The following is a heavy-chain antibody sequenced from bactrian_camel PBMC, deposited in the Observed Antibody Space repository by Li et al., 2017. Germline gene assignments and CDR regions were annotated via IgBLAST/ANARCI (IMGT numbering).Heavy chain of an antibody. CDR3: ATHRTGYYSEWDA. CDR1: GFTFSSSY. CDR2: FYSDGSVT. Sequence: HVQLVESGGSSVQAGGSLRLSCAVSGFTFSSSYMTWVRQAPGKGLEWVSSFYSDGSVTAYADSVKGRFTISGDNAKNTVYLQMNSLISEDTALYYCATHRTGYYSEWDAWGQGTQVTVS. V-gene: IGHV3-2*01. J-gene: IGHJ6*01. D-gene: IGHD4*01.